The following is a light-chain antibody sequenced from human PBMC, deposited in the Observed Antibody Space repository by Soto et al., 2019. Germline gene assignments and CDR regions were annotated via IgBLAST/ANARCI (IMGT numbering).Light chain of an antibody. J-gene: IGKJ1*01. CDR1: QSISSW. CDR2: DAS. V-gene: IGKV1-5*01. Sequence: DIQMTQSPSTLSASVGDRVTITCRASQSISSWLAWYQQKPGKAPKFLIHDASSLESGVPSRFSGSGSGTEFTLTISSLQIDDFATYYCQQYNSYSPTFDQGSRVEIK. CDR3: QQYNSYSPT.